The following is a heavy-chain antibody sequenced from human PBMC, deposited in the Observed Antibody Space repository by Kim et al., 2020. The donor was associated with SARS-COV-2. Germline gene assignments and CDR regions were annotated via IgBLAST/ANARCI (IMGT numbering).Heavy chain of an antibody. V-gene: IGHV4-34*01. Sequence: TYDPDLQSLVTISVDTSKNPFSLKLSSVTAADTAVYYCARYGPPYYYYGMDVWGQGTTVTVSS. D-gene: IGHD3-10*01. CDR3: ARYGPPYYYYGMDV. J-gene: IGHJ6*02.